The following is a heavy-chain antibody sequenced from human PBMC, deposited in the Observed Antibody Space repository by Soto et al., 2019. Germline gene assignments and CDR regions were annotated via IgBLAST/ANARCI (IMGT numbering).Heavy chain of an antibody. J-gene: IGHJ5*02. CDR2: ISSNSAYI. D-gene: IGHD6-13*01. V-gene: IGHV3-21*01. Sequence: GGSLRLSCAASGFTFRSFTTNWVRQAPGKGLEWVSTISSNSAYIYYTDALRGRFTISRDNAKNSLHLQMNSLRAEDTAVYYCTRDASRDSSARGWFDPWGPGTLVTVS. CDR1: GFTFRSFT. CDR3: TRDASRDSSARGWFDP.